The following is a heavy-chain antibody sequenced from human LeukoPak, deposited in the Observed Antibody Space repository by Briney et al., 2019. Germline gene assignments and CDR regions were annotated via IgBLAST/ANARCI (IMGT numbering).Heavy chain of an antibody. CDR1: GGTFSSYA. Sequence: ASVKVSCKASGGTFSSYAISWVRQAPGQGLEWMGWINPNSGGTNYAQKFQGWVTMTRDTSISTAYMELSRLRSDDTAVYYCARVASDMAYDYWGQGTLVTVSS. V-gene: IGHV1-2*04. CDR3: ARVASDMAYDY. J-gene: IGHJ4*02. D-gene: IGHD3-9*01. CDR2: INPNSGGT.